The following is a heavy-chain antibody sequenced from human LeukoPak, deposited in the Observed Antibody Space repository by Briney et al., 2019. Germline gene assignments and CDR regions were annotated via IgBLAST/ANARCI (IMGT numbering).Heavy chain of an antibody. J-gene: IGHJ4*02. Sequence: PGGSLRLSCAGSGFTFTRFWMHWVRQAPGKGLVWVSRINVEGTTTTYADSVEGRFTISTDENTLYLQMNHLRVDDTAVYYCTRGGEEPFDYWGQGTLVTVSS. D-gene: IGHD3-10*01. CDR3: TRGGEEPFDY. CDR1: GFTFTRFW. V-gene: IGHV3-74*01. CDR2: INVEGTTT.